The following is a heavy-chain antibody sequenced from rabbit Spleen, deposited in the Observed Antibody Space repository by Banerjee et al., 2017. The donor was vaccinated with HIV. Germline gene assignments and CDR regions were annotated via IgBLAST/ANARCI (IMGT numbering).Heavy chain of an antibody. J-gene: IGHJ4*01. CDR1: GVSLNDKDV. CDR3: ARDLAGAIGWNFYL. D-gene: IGHD4-1*01. V-gene: IGHV1S45*01. CDR2: INTATSKD. Sequence: QEQLEEAGGGLVKPDGSLTLTCKASGVSLNDKDVMCWVRQAPGKGLEWIGCINTATSKDVYANWAKGRFTISTTSSTTVTLQMTSLTAADTATYFCARDLAGAIGWNFYLWGQGTLVTVS.